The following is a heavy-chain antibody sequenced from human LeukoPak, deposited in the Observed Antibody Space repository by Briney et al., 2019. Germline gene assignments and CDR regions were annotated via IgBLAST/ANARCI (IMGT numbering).Heavy chain of an antibody. D-gene: IGHD5-12*01. CDR3: ARGRLDYYYGMDV. CDR1: GGSISSYY. Sequence: SETLSLTCTVSGGSISSYYWSWIRQPPGKGLEWIEEINHSGSTNYNPSLKSRVTISVDTSKNQFSLKLSSVTAADTAVYYCARGRLDYYYGMDVWGQGTTVTVSS. CDR2: INHSGST. V-gene: IGHV4-34*01. J-gene: IGHJ6*02.